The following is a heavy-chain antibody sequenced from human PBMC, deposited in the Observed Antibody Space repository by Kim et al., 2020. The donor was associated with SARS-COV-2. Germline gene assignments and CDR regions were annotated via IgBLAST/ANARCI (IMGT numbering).Heavy chain of an antibody. CDR3: ARGDLWFGELLSIGNYYYYGMDV. CDR2: ISSSSSTI. D-gene: IGHD3-10*01. V-gene: IGHV3-48*02. J-gene: IGHJ6*02. CDR1: GFTFSSYS. Sequence: GGSLRLSCAASGFTFSSYSMNWVRQAPGKGLEWVSYISSSSSTIYYADSVKGRFTISRDNAKNSLYLQMNSLRDEDTAVYYCARGDLWFGELLSIGNYYYYGMDVWGQGTTVTVSS.